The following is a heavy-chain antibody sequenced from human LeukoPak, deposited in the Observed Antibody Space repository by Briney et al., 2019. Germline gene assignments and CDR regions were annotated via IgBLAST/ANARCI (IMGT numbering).Heavy chain of an antibody. J-gene: IGHJ5*02. Sequence: SETLSLTCGVHGGSFSGYHWSRIRQPPGKGLEWIGEINHSGSTNYNSSLKSRVTISVDTSKNQFSPKLSSVTAADTAVYYCARSSNLAYNWFDPWGQGTLVTVSS. CDR1: GGSFSGYH. CDR2: INHSGST. V-gene: IGHV4-34*01. CDR3: ARSSNLAYNWFDP. D-gene: IGHD2-2*01.